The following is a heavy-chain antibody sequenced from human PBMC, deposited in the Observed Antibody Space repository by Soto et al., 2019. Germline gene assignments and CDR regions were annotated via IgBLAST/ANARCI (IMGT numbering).Heavy chain of an antibody. V-gene: IGHV3-30*18. D-gene: IGHD2-2*01. J-gene: IGHJ6*02. CDR2: ISYDGSNK. CDR1: GFTFSSYG. Sequence: QVQLVESGGGVVQPGRSLRLSCAASGFTFSSYGMHWVRQAPGKGLEWVAVISYDGSNKYYSDSVKGRFTISRDNSKNTLYLQIDPLRPEDTAVYYCAKGPAIVLVPASMNYYYGMDVWGQVTTVTVSS. CDR3: AKGPAIVLVPASMNYYYGMDV.